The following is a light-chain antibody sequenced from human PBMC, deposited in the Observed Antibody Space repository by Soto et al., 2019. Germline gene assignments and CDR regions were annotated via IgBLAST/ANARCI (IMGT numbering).Light chain of an antibody. V-gene: IGKV3-11*01. CDR2: DTS. CDR1: QSVSSS. CDR3: HHRGNGIT. Sequence: VVLTQSPATLSLSPGDTATLSCGASQSVSSSLAWYQQKPGQAPRLLIYDTSSRATGSPARFSGSGSGTDFTLTISSLEPEDFAVYYCHHRGNGITFGQETRLEIK. J-gene: IGKJ5*01.